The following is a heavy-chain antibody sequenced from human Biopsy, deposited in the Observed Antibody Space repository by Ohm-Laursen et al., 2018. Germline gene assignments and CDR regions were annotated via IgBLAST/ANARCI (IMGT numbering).Heavy chain of an antibody. CDR1: GFTFSDYW. D-gene: IGHD3-3*01. CDR3: ARGGQGGFLEWLFIG. Sequence: SLRLSCAASGFTFSDYWMGWVRQAPGKGLEWVANIKRDGSQSNHADSVKGRFTISRDNSKNTLYLQMNSLRAEDTALYYCARGGQGGFLEWLFIGWGQGTLVTVSS. J-gene: IGHJ4*02. CDR2: IKRDGSQS. V-gene: IGHV3-7*03.